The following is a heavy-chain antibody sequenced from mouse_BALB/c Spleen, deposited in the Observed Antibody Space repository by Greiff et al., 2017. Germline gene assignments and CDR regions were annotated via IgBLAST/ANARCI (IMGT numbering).Heavy chain of an antibody. CDR2: ISSGGST. D-gene: IGHD1-1*01. CDR3: ARFHYYVSSYGYGSYAMDY. CDR1: GFTFSSYA. J-gene: IGHJ4*01. V-gene: IGHV5-6-5*01. Sequence: EVKLMESGGGLVKPGGSLKLSCAASGFTFSSYAMSWVRQTPEKRLEWVASISSGGSTYYPDSVKGRFTISRDNARNILYLQMSSLRSEDTAMYYCARFHYYVSSYGYGSYAMDYWGQGTSVTVSS.